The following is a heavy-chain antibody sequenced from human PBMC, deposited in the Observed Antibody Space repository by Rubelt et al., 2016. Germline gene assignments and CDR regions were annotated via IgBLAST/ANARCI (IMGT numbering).Heavy chain of an antibody. Sequence: QVQLQQWGAGLLKPSETLSLTCAVYGGSFSGYYWSWIRQPPGKGLEWIGEINHSGSTNYNPSLKSRVTISVDTSKNQFSLKLSSVTAADTAVYYCARGLEIVVVPAAIAGAFDIWGQGTMVTVSS. CDR2: INHSGST. CDR3: ARGLEIVVVPAAIAGAFDI. J-gene: IGHJ3*02. CDR1: GGSFSGYY. V-gene: IGHV4-34*01. D-gene: IGHD2-2*01.